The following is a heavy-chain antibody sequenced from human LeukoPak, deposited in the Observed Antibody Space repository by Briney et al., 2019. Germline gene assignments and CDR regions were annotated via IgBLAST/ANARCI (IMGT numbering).Heavy chain of an antibody. Sequence: SQTLSLTCTVSGDSISSSNYYWSCIRQHPGKGLEWIGYIHHSGSTFYNPSLKSRLTMSVETSKNQLSLKLTSVTAADTAVYFCASAPYPHCTTTSCSNLGAFDIWGQGTMVTVSS. D-gene: IGHD2-2*01. CDR3: ASAPYPHCTTTSCSNLGAFDI. J-gene: IGHJ3*02. CDR1: GDSISSSNYY. V-gene: IGHV4-31*03. CDR2: IHHSGST.